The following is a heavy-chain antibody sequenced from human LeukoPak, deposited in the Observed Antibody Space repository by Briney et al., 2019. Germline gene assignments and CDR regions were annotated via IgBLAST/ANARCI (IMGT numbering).Heavy chain of an antibody. CDR1: GGSISNYY. CDR2: IYYSGSN. Sequence: SETLSLTCTVSGGSISNYYWSWIRQPPGKGLEWIGYIYYSGSNNYNPSLKSRVTISVDTSKNQFSLKLSSVTAADTAVYYCARGLRQWLAFDAFDIWGQGTVVTVSS. J-gene: IGHJ3*02. CDR3: ARGLRQWLAFDAFDI. D-gene: IGHD6-19*01. V-gene: IGHV4-59*01.